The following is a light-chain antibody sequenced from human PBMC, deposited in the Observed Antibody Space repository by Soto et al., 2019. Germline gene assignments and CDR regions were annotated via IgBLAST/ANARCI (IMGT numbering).Light chain of an antibody. J-gene: IGKJ1*01. CDR2: AAS. V-gene: IGKV3-20*01. CDR3: QQYGRSPRT. Sequence: EIVLTQSPGTLSLSPGERATLSCRASQIVDGNSLTWYQQKPGQAPRVLFYAASNRATGIPDRFSGSGSGTDFTLNISRLEPEDFAVYYCQQYGRSPRTFGQGTKVEMK. CDR1: QIVDGNS.